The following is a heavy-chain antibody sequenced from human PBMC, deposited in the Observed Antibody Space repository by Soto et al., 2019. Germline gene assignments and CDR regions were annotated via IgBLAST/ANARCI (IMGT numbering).Heavy chain of an antibody. D-gene: IGHD6-13*01. Sequence: ASVKVSCKASGYTFTSYDINWVRQATGQGLEWMGWMNPNSGNTGYAQKFQGRVTMTRNTSISTACMELSSLRSEDTAVYYCARRPGYSSSWTPFRYYYYGMDVWGQGTTVTVSS. J-gene: IGHJ6*02. V-gene: IGHV1-8*01. CDR3: ARRPGYSSSWTPFRYYYYGMDV. CDR1: GYTFTSYD. CDR2: MNPNSGNT.